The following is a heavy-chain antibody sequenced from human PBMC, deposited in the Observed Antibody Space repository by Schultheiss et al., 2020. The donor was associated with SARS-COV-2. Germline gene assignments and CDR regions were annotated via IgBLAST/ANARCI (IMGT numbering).Heavy chain of an antibody. J-gene: IGHJ4*02. Sequence: SETLSLTCTVSGDSITSYYWNWIRQPPGKGLEWIGYIYYSGSTNYNPSLKSRVTISVDKSKNQFSLKLSSVTAADTAVYYCASGGSYFDYWGQGTLVTVSS. CDR1: GDSITSYY. CDR2: IYYSGST. V-gene: IGHV4-59*12. D-gene: IGHD1-26*01. CDR3: ASGGSYFDY.